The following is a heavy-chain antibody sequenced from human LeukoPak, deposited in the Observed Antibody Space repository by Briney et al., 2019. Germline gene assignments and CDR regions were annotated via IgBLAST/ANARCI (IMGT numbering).Heavy chain of an antibody. J-gene: IGHJ4*02. V-gene: IGHV3-48*01. CDR1: GFTFSSYS. D-gene: IGHD5-24*01. CDR2: ISSSSSNI. Sequence: PGGSLRLSCAASGFTFSSYSMNWVRQAPGKGLEWVSYISSSSSNIYYTDSVKGRFTIYRDNAKNSLYLQMNSLRAEDTAVYYCERTGTEDGYNRGIDYWGQGTLVTVSS. CDR3: ERTGTEDGYNRGIDY.